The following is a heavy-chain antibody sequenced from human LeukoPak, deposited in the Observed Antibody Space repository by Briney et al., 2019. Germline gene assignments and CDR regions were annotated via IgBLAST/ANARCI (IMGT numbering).Heavy chain of an antibody. V-gene: IGHV4-39*01. Sequence: PSESLSLTCSLSGGSVTSSNYFWAWIRQPPGKGLEWIGTFFYSGNTYYNPSLKSRVTISADTSKNQLSLNLTSVTATDTAVYYCARQRFWIPYPFDYWGPGALHGVSS. CDR1: GGSVTSSNYF. J-gene: IGHJ4*02. D-gene: IGHD3-3*01. CDR2: FFYSGNT. CDR3: ARQRFWIPYPFDY.